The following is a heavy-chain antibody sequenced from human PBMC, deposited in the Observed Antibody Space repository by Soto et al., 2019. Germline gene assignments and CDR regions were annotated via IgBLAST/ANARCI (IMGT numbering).Heavy chain of an antibody. D-gene: IGHD3-10*01. CDR1: GYTFIRYG. Sequence: GASVKVSCKASGYTFIRYGITWVRQAPGQGLEWMGIINPSGGSTSYAQKFQGRVTMTRDTSTSTVYMELSSLRSEDTAVYYCARVGTMVRGVIIPDAFDIWGQGTMVTVSS. CDR2: INPSGGST. V-gene: IGHV1-46*03. CDR3: ARVGTMVRGVIIPDAFDI. J-gene: IGHJ3*02.